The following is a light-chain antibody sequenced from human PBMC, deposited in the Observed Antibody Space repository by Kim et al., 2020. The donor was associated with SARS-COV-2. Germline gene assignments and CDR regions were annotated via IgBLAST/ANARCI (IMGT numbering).Light chain of an antibody. J-gene: IGKJ3*01. CDR1: QSISSH. V-gene: IGKV1-39*01. CDR2: AAS. Sequence: IQMTQSPSSLSASVGDRVTITCRTTQSISSHLNWYQQKPGRAPKLLISAASTLQGGVPSRFSGSGSETDFTLTISSLQPEDFATYFCQQSYITPCTFGPGTKVDIK. CDR3: QQSYITPCT.